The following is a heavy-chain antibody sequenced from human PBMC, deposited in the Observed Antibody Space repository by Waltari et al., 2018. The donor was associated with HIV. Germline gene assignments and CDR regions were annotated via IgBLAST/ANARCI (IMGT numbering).Heavy chain of an antibody. CDR1: GGAFVSHT. J-gene: IGHJ5*01. CDR2: ASPMFGTA. CDR3: ASARETMGVDFDS. Sequence: QVQLVQSGAEVKKPGSSVKVSCKASGGAFVSHTFNWGRQAPGQGLEWMGGASPMFGTATYARKFQGRVTITADKSTTTAYMELNGLRIDDTAVYYCASARETMGVDFDSWGQGTLVTVS. V-gene: IGHV1-69*08. D-gene: IGHD3-10*01.